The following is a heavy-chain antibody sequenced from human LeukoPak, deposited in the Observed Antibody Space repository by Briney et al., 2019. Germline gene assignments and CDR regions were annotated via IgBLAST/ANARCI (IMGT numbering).Heavy chain of an antibody. CDR2: IYYSGST. J-gene: IGHJ5*02. Sequence: SETLSLTCTVSGGSISSSSYYWGWIRQPPGKGLEWIGSIYYSGSTYYNPSLKSRVTISVDTSKNQFSLKLSSVTAADTAVYYCARQNRGFWFDPWGQGTLVTVSS. D-gene: IGHD7-27*01. CDR3: ARQNRGFWFDP. V-gene: IGHV4-39*01. CDR1: GGSISSSSYY.